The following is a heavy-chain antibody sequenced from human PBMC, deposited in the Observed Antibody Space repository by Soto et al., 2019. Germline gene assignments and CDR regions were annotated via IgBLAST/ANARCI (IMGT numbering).Heavy chain of an antibody. CDR3: ARDRQVWFGELLEDYFDY. CDR2: VSTYNGDT. J-gene: IGHJ4*02. D-gene: IGHD3-10*01. V-gene: IGHV1-18*01. CDR1: GYTFTSYG. Sequence: ASVKLSCKASGYTFTSYGISWVRQAPGQGLAWMGWVSTYNGDTHYPQNFQGRVIMTTDTSTNTAYMELNSLRAEDTAVYYCARDRQVWFGELLEDYFDYWGQGTLVTVSS.